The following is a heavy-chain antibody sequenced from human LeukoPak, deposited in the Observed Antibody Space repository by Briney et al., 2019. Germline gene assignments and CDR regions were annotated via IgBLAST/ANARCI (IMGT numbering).Heavy chain of an antibody. Sequence: SETPSLTCAVSGGSISSGGYSWSWIRQPPGKGLEWIGYIYHSGSTYYNPSLKSRVTISVDRSKNQFSLELSSVTAADTAVYYCARGKSGDLFFDYWGQGTLVTVSS. CDR3: ARGKSGDLFFDY. CDR1: GGSISSGGYS. D-gene: IGHD7-27*01. CDR2: IYHSGST. V-gene: IGHV4-30-2*01. J-gene: IGHJ4*02.